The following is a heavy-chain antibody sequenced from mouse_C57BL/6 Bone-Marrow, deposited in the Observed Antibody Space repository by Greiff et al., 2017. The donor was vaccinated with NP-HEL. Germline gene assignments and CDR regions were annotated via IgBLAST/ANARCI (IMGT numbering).Heavy chain of an antibody. Sequence: EVKLVESGPGLVKPSQSLSLTCSVTGYSITSGYYWNWIRQFPGNKLEWMGYISYDGSNNYNPSLKNRISITRDTSTNQFFLKLNSVTTEDTATYYCAIPTRGYYFDYWGQGTTLTVSS. CDR2: ISYDGSN. V-gene: IGHV3-6*01. CDR3: AIPTRGYYFDY. J-gene: IGHJ2*01. CDR1: GYSITSGYY.